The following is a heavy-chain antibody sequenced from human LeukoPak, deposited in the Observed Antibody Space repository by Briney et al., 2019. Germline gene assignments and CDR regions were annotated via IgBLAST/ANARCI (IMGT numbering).Heavy chain of an antibody. V-gene: IGHV3-30-3*01. Sequence: PGGSLRLSCAASGFTFSSYAMHWVRQAPGKGLEWVAVISYDGSNKYYADSVKGRFTISRDNSKNTLYLQMNSLRAEDTAVYYCARGGGYYDFWSGPRTDYWGQGTMVTVSS. CDR2: ISYDGSNK. CDR1: GFTFSSYA. J-gene: IGHJ4*02. D-gene: IGHD3-3*01. CDR3: ARGGGYYDFWSGPRTDY.